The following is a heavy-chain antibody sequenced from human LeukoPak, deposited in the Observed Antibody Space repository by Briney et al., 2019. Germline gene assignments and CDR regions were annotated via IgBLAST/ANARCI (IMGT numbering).Heavy chain of an antibody. Sequence: GGSLRLSCAASGFTFSSYGMHWVRQAPGKGLEWVAFIRYDGSNKYYADSVKGRFTISRDNSKNTLYLQMNSLRAEDTAVYYCAKDLHPRGSGSLNWFDPWGQGTLVTVSS. CDR3: AKDLHPRGSGSLNWFDP. D-gene: IGHD3-10*01. CDR1: GFTFSSYG. CDR2: IRYDGSNK. J-gene: IGHJ5*02. V-gene: IGHV3-30*02.